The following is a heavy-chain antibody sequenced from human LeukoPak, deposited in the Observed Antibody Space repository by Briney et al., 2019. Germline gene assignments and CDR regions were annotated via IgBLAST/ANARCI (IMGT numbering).Heavy chain of an antibody. D-gene: IGHD6-13*01. CDR2: IYPGDSDT. Sequence: GESLKISCKGSGYSFSSYWIGWVRQMPGKGLEWMGIIYPGDSDTRYSPSFQGQVTISADKSISTAYLQWISLKASDSAMYYCARRWSAVGTFDYWGQGTLVTVSS. CDR3: ARRWSAVGTFDY. CDR1: GYSFSSYW. J-gene: IGHJ4*02. V-gene: IGHV5-51*01.